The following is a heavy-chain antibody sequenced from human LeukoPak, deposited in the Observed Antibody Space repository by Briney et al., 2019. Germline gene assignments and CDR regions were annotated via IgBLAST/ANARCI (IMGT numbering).Heavy chain of an antibody. V-gene: IGHV4-61*02. CDR1: GGSISSGSYY. J-gene: IGHJ4*02. Sequence: SQTLSLTCTVSGGSISSGSYYWSWIRQPAGKGLEWIGRIYTSGSTNYNPSLKSRVTISVDTPKNQFSLKLSSVTAADTAVYYCARAYYYDSSGYYPNWGQGTLVTVSS. CDR2: IYTSGST. D-gene: IGHD3-22*01. CDR3: ARAYYYDSSGYYPN.